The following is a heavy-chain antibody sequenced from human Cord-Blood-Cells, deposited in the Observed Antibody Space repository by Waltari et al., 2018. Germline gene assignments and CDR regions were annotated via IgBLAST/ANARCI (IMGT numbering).Heavy chain of an antibody. CDR2: MNPNSGNT. V-gene: IGHV1-8*01. D-gene: IGHD1-26*01. J-gene: IGHJ3*02. CDR3: AREAKGGDAFDI. Sequence: QVQLAQPGAEVTKSGASVHVSCKASEDTVTRSAFNLSLQATGKGLEWMGWMNPNSGNTGYAQEFQGRVTMTRNTSISTAYMERSSLRSEDTAVFYCAREAKGGDAFDIWGQGTMVTVSS. CDR1: EDTVTRSA.